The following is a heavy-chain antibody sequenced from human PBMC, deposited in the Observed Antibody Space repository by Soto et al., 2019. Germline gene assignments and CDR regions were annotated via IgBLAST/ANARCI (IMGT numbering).Heavy chain of an antibody. CDR3: ARAGGGYVT. D-gene: IGHD6-19*01. CDR2: INAGNGDT. J-gene: IGHJ4*02. CDR1: GNSYTTYA. V-gene: IGHV1-3*01. Sequence: VQLVQSGAEVKKPGASVRISCTASGNSYTTYAIHWVRQAPGQGLEWMGWINAGNGDTRYSQRFQGRVTLTTDTSASTTSMDLSSLRSEDTSIYYCARAGGGYVTWGQGTLVTVS.